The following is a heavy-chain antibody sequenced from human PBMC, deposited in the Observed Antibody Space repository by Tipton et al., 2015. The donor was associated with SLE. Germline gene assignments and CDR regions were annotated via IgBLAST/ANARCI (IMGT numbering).Heavy chain of an antibody. D-gene: IGHD6-25*01. V-gene: IGHV3-48*01. J-gene: IGHJ2*01. CDR3: ARDGHSGFQYFDL. Sequence: SVEGRFTVSRDNARNTLYLVMSSLRGEDTAIYYCARDGHSGFQYFDLWGRGTLVTVSS.